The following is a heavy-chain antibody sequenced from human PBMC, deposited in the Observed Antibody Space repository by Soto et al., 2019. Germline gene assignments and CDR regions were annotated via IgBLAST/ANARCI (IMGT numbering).Heavy chain of an antibody. CDR1: GGSISSSSYY. J-gene: IGHJ6*02. CDR3: ARALWFGAIYRGYYGMDV. D-gene: IGHD3-10*01. V-gene: IGHV4-39*01. Sequence: KTSETLSLTCTVSGGSISSSSYYWGWIRQPPGKGLEWIGSIYYSGSTYYDPSLKSRVTISVDTSKNQFSLKLSSVTAADTAVYYCARALWFGAIYRGYYGMDVWGQGTTVTVSS. CDR2: IYYSGST.